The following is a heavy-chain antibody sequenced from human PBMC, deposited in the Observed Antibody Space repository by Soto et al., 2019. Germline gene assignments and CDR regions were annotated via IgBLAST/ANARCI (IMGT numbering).Heavy chain of an antibody. V-gene: IGHV3-23*01. J-gene: IGHJ4*02. CDR1: GFTFSSYA. CDR3: AKENGYSSSWFEFDY. Sequence: EVQLLESGGGLVQPGGSLRLSCAASGFTFSSYAMSWVRQAPGKGLEWVSAISGSGGSTYYAYSVRGRFTISRDNSKNALYLQMTSLRAEDTAVYYCAKENGYSSSWFEFDYWGQGTLVTVSS. CDR2: ISGSGGST. D-gene: IGHD6-13*01.